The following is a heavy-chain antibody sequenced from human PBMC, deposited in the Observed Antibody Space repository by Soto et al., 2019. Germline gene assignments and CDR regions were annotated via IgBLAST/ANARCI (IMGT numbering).Heavy chain of an antibody. Sequence: GGSLRLSCAASDFAFSTYSMNWFRQAPGRGLEWIGFIRSKAYGETTEYAASVEGRFTFSRDDSRSIAYLQMNSLKTEDTAVYYCTRELYYYDAGSPTAPDAYYYGMDVWGQGTTVTVSS. CDR3: TRELYYYDAGSPTAPDAYYYGMDV. CDR1: DFAFSTYS. V-gene: IGHV3-49*03. D-gene: IGHD3-10*01. CDR2: IRSKAYGETT. J-gene: IGHJ6*02.